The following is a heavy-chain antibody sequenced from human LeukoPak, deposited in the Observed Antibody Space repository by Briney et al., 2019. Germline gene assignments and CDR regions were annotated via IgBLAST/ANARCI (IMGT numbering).Heavy chain of an antibody. CDR2: ISWDGGST. J-gene: IGHJ6*03. CDR1: GFTFDDYT. Sequence: SGGSLRLSCAASGFTFDDYTMHWVRQAPGKGLEWVSLISWDGGSTYYADSVKGRFTISRGNSKNSLYLQMNSLRSEDTALYYCAKGGVTMVRGAIKSYYYYMDVWGKGTTVTVSS. D-gene: IGHD3-10*01. CDR3: AKGGVTMVRGAIKSYYYYMDV. V-gene: IGHV3-43*01.